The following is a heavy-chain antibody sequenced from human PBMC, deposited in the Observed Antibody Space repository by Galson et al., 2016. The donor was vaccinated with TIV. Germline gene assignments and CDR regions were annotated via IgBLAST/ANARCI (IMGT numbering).Heavy chain of an antibody. Sequence: QSGAEVKKPGESLKISCKASGYSFATFWVGWVRQMPGQGLEWMGVIYPADSETKCSPAFHGHVTISVDTSISTAFLEWSSLKASDTAIYYCARRGREETNEGGLDVWGQGTTVTVSS. CDR2: IYPADSET. V-gene: IGHV5-51*03. CDR3: ARRGREETNEGGLDV. D-gene: IGHD1-1*01. CDR1: GYSFATFW. J-gene: IGHJ6*02.